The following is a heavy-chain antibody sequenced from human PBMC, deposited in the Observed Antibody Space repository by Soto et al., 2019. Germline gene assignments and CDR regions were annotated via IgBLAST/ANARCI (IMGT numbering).Heavy chain of an antibody. CDR2: ISSTSTYT. V-gene: IGHV3-11*06. CDR1: GFTFSDYY. J-gene: IGHJ4*02. CDR3: ARARVSAFFDY. Sequence: QVQLVESGGGVVKPGGTLRLSCVASGFTFSDYYMNWIRQTPGKGLEWLSYISSTSTYTDYADSVKGRFTISRDNAKNSLYLQMDSLRADDTAIYYCARARVSAFFDYWGQGTLVTVSS.